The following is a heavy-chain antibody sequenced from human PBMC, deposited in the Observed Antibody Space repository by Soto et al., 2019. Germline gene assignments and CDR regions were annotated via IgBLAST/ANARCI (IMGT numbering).Heavy chain of an antibody. CDR2: ISDSGGST. Sequence: EVQLLESGGGLVQPGGSLRLSCAASRFTFSSYAMNWVRQAPGKGLEWVSVISDSGGSTYYADSVKGRFTISRDNSKNSLYLHMNRLRAEDTAVYYCAKGGWGIAVADPFDYWGQGTLVTVSS. V-gene: IGHV3-23*01. J-gene: IGHJ4*02. CDR3: AKGGWGIAVADPFDY. D-gene: IGHD6-19*01. CDR1: RFTFSSYA.